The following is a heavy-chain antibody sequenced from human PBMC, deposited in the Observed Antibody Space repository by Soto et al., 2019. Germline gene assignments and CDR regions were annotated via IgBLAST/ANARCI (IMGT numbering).Heavy chain of an antibody. Sequence: EVQLLESGGGLVQPGGSLRLSCAASGFSFSTYAMSWVRQAPGKGLGWVSGISAGGGNTFYADSVRGRFTISRDNSKNPLYLQITSLRAEDTALYYCVKHSEYQLLSWFDPWGQGTLVTVSS. J-gene: IGHJ5*02. D-gene: IGHD2-2*01. CDR1: GFSFSTYA. CDR2: ISAGGGNT. CDR3: VKHSEYQLLSWFDP. V-gene: IGHV3-23*01.